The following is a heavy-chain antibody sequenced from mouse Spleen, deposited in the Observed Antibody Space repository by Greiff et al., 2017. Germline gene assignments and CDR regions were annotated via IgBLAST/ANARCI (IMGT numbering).Heavy chain of an antibody. V-gene: IGHV5-9-3*01. J-gene: IGHJ2*01. CDR1: GFTFSSYA. D-gene: IGHD2-14*01. Sequence: EVQLVESGGGLVKPGGSLKLSCAASGFTFSSYAMSWVRQTPEKRLEWVATISSGGSYTYYPDSVKGRFTISRDNAKNTLYLQMSSLRSEDTAMYYCARQGVRGYFGYWGQGTTLTVSS. CDR3: ARQGVRGYFGY. CDR2: ISSGGSYT.